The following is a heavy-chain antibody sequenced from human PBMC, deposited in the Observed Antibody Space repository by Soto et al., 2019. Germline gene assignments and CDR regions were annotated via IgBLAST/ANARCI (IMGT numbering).Heavy chain of an antibody. V-gene: IGHV5-10-1*01. CDR1: GYSFTSYW. CDR3: ARARTIAALGDYYYGMDV. J-gene: IGHJ6*02. Sequence: PGEPLKISCKGSGYSFTSYWISWVRQMPGKGLEWMGRIDPSDSYTNYSPSFQGHVTISADKSISTAYLQWSSLKASDTAMYYCARARTIAALGDYYYGMDVWGQGTTVTVSS. D-gene: IGHD6-6*01. CDR2: IDPSDSYT.